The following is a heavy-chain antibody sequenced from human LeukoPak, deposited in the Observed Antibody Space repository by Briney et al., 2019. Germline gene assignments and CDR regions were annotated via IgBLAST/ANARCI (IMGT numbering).Heavy chain of an antibody. V-gene: IGHV1-24*01. CDR1: GYTLTELS. D-gene: IGHD2-15*01. J-gene: IGHJ6*02. CDR3: ATGFVYCSGGSCQRYYYYGMDV. Sequence: ASVKVSCKVSGYTLTELSMHWVRQAPGKGLEWMGGFDPEDGETIYAQKFQGRVTMTEDTSTDTAYMELSSLRSEDTAVYYCATGFVYCSGGSCQRYYYYGMDVWGQGTTVTVSS. CDR2: FDPEDGET.